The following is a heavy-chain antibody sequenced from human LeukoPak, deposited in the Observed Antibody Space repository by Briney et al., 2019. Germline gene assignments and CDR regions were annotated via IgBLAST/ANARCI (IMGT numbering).Heavy chain of an antibody. CDR2: TYYRSKWYN. D-gene: IGHD6-13*01. V-gene: IGHV6-1*01. CDR3: ARDLGIAAAENWFDP. J-gene: IGHJ5*02. Sequence: SQTLSLTCAISGDSVSSNSAAWNWIRQSPSRGLEWLGRTYYRSKWYNEYAVSVKSRIIINPDTSKNQFSLQLNSVTPEDTAVYYCARDLGIAAAENWFDPWGQGTLVTVSS. CDR1: GDSVSSNSAA.